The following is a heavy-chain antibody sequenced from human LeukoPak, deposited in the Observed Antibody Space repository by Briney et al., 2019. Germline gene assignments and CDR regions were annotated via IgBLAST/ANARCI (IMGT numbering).Heavy chain of an antibody. Sequence: GSLRLSCVASGFTFSSYEINWVRQAPGKGLEWISHISSSGSTIYYADFLRGRFTISRDNAKNSVYLQMNSLRAEDTAVYYCARASGVSVPAGYWGQGTLVTVSS. CDR2: ISSSGSTI. CDR1: GFTFSSYE. CDR3: ARASGVSVPAGY. D-gene: IGHD2-8*01. V-gene: IGHV3-48*03. J-gene: IGHJ4*02.